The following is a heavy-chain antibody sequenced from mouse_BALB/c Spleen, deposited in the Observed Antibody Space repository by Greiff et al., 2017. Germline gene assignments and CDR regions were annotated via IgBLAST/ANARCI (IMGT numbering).Heavy chain of an antibody. J-gene: IGHJ3*01. D-gene: IGHD2-14*01. CDR2: IWSGGST. CDR1: GFSLTSYG. V-gene: IGHV2-2*02. CDR3: ARNQGVRRSWFAY. Sequence: VQLQQSGPGLVQPSQSLSITCTASGFSLTSYGVHWVRQSPGKGLEWLGLIWSGGSTDYNEAFISRLSISKDNSQSQVFFKMNSLQANDTAIYSCARNQGVRRSWFAYWGQGTLVTVSA.